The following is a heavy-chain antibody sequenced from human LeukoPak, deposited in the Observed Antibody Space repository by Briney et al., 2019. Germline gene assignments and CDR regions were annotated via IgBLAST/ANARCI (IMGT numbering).Heavy chain of an antibody. J-gene: IGHJ6*03. Sequence: GGSLRLPCAASGFTVISNYMSGVRHAPRKGLDGVSVIYSGGSTYYADSVKGRFTISRGNSKNTLYLQMNSLRAEDTAVYYCASQYYYYYYMDVWGKGTTVTVSS. CDR3: ASQYYYYYYMDV. CDR1: GFTVISNY. V-gene: IGHV3-53*01. CDR2: IYSGGST.